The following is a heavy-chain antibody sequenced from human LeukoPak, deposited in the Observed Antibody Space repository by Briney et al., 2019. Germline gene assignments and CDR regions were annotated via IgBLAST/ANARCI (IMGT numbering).Heavy chain of an antibody. V-gene: IGHV4-39*01. Sequence: SETLSLTCTVSGHSISSSSYYWRWIRQPPGKGLEWIGSIYYSGSTYYNPSLKSRVTISVDTSKNQFSLKLSSVTAADTAVYYCASHYGDYLFDLFQVLGGAFDYWGQGTLVTVSS. CDR2: IYYSGST. CDR3: ASHYGDYLFDLFQVLGGAFDY. D-gene: IGHD4-17*01. J-gene: IGHJ4*02. CDR1: GHSISSSSYY.